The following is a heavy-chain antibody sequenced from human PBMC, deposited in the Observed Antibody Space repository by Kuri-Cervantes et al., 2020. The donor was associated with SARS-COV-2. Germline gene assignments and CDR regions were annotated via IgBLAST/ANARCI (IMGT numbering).Heavy chain of an antibody. Sequence: GESLKIPCAASGFTFSSYAMHWVRQAPGKGLEWVAVISYDGSNKYYADSVKGRFTISRDNSKNSLYLQMNSLRAEDTAVYYCARDGSSSWDIGYWGQGTLVTVSS. CDR2: ISYDGSNK. V-gene: IGHV3-30-3*01. J-gene: IGHJ4*02. CDR3: ARDGSSSWDIGY. D-gene: IGHD6-13*01. CDR1: GFTFSSYA.